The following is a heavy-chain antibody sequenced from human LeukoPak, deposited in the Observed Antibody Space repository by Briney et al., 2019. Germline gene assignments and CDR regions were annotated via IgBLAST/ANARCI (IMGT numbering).Heavy chain of an antibody. CDR3: ARDYGSGSIDY. V-gene: IGHV3-53*01. Sequence: GGSLRLFCAASGFTVSSNYMSWVRQAPGKGLEWVSVIYSGGSTYYADSVKGRFTISRDNSKNTVYLQMNSLRAEDTAVYYCARDYGSGSIDYWGQGTLVTVSS. D-gene: IGHD3-10*01. J-gene: IGHJ4*02. CDR1: GFTVSSNY. CDR2: IYSGGST.